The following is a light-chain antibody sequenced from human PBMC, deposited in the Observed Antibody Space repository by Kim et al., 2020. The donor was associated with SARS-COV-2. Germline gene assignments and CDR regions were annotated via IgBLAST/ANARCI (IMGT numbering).Light chain of an antibody. CDR2: EAN. CDR1: SGSIAGNY. Sequence: NFMLTQPQSVSESPGKTVTISCTRTSGSIAGNYVQWYQQRPRSAPTTVIYEANQRPSGVPDRFSGSIDSSSNSASLTISGVRTEDEAEYYCQSYDSSALYVFGTGTKVTVL. J-gene: IGLJ1*01. V-gene: IGLV6-57*03. CDR3: QSYDSSALYV.